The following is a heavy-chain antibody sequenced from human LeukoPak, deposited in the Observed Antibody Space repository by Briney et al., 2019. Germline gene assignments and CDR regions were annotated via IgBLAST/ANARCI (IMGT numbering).Heavy chain of an antibody. V-gene: IGHV4-38-2*02. CDR1: GYSISCTYY. Sequence: SETLSLTCTVSGYSISCTYYWGWIRQPPGKGLEWIGNIYHSGSTYYNPSLKSRVTISVDTSKNQFSLKLSSVTAADTAVYYCARDQEHCSGTSCYPYWYDSWGQGTLVTVSS. CDR3: ARDQEHCSGTSCYPYWYDS. D-gene: IGHD2-2*01. J-gene: IGHJ5*01. CDR2: IYHSGST.